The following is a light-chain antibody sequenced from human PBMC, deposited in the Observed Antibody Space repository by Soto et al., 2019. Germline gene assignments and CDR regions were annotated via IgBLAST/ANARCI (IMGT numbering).Light chain of an antibody. Sequence: DIVMTQSPDSLAVSLGERATINCKSSQSVLYSSNNKNYLAWYQQKAGTAPKLLIYTASSLQSGVPSRFSGSGSGTDFTLTISSLQPEDFATYYCQQSHSTPLTFGGGTKVEIK. V-gene: IGKV4-1*01. CDR3: QQSHSTPLT. CDR1: QSVLYSSNNKNY. J-gene: IGKJ4*01. CDR2: TAS.